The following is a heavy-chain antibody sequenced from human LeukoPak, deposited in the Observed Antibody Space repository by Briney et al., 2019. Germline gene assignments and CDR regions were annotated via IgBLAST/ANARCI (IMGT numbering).Heavy chain of an antibody. CDR2: INHSGST. CDR1: GGSFSGYY. CDR3: ARELGYCSSTSCFNWFDP. J-gene: IGHJ5*02. V-gene: IGHV4-34*01. D-gene: IGHD2-2*01. Sequence: PSEALSLTCAVYGGSFSGYYWSWIRQPPGKGLEWIGEINHSGSTNYNPSLKSRVTISVDTPKNQFSLKLSSVTAADTAVYYCARELGYCSSTSCFNWFDPWGQGTLVTVSS.